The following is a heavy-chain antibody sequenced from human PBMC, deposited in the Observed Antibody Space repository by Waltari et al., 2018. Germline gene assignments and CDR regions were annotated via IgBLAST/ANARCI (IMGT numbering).Heavy chain of an antibody. V-gene: IGHV3-7*04. Sequence: EVQLVESGGGLVQPGGSLRLSCAASGFTFSSYWMSWVRQAPGKGLEWVANIKQDGSEKYYVDSVKGRFTISRDNAKNSLYLQMNSLRAEDTAVYYCAREGPYSSSSDWFDPWGQGTLVTVSS. J-gene: IGHJ5*02. D-gene: IGHD6-6*01. CDR1: GFTFSSYW. CDR3: AREGPYSSSSDWFDP. CDR2: IKQDGSEK.